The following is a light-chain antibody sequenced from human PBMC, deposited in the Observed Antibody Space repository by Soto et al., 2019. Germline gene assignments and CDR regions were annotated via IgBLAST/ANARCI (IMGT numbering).Light chain of an antibody. CDR1: SSDIGGFNY. CDR3: SSYGASSTL. V-gene: IGLV2-14*03. CDR2: DVS. J-gene: IGLJ2*01. Sequence: QSALTQPASVSGSPGQSITISCTGSSSDIGGFNYVSWYQQHPGKAPKLLIYDVSYRPSGISDRFSGSKSGNTASLTISGLQPEDEADYYCSSYGASSTLFGGGTKLT.